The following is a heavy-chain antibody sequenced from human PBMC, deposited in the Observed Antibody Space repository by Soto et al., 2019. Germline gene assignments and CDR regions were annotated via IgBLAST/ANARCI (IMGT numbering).Heavy chain of an antibody. CDR3: EHKRDAASGCKY. V-gene: IGHV2-5*02. J-gene: IGHJ4*02. CDR1: GFSFSVNGVA. D-gene: IGHD1-26*01. Sequence: QITLKESGPTLVKPTQTLTLTCTFSGFSFSVNGVAVGWIRQPTGQALDWLALIYWDDDQRYNPSLKERLTSTKDTARNHVVLTMTNMNPVYTATYDFEHKRDAASGCKYWGQGTLVTVSS. CDR2: IYWDDDQ.